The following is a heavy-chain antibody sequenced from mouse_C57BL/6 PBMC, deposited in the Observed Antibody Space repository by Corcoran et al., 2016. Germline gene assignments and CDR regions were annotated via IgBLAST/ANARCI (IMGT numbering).Heavy chain of an antibody. D-gene: IGHD1-1*01. Sequence: EVQLQQSGPELVKPGASVKISCKASGYTFTDYYMNWVKQSHGKSLEWIGDINPNNGGTSYNQKFKGKATLTVDKSSSTAYMELRSLTSEDSAVYYCAIRVYYGSSFDYWGQGTTLTVSS. J-gene: IGHJ2*01. CDR1: GYTFTDYY. CDR2: INPNNGGT. V-gene: IGHV1-26*01. CDR3: AIRVYYGSSFDY.